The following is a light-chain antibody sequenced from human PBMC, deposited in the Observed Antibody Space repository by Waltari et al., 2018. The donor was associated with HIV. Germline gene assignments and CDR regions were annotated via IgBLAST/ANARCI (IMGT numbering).Light chain of an antibody. CDR1: SSNIGSNA. J-gene: IGLJ2*01. V-gene: IGLV1-44*01. CDR2: SDN. Sequence: QSVLTQPPSASGTPGQRVTISCSGSSSNIGSNAVNWFQHLSGTAPRLLLHSDNQRHSGVPDRVSGSKSGTSDALAITGLQSEDEAVYYCASWDDSLSALLFGGGTRLTVL. CDR3: ASWDDSLSALL.